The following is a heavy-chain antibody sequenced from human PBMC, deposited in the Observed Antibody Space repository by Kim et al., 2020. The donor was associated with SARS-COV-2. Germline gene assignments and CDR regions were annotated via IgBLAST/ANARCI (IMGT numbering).Heavy chain of an antibody. Sequence: AATNYAQKFRGRVPMTRDTSSSTGSMELSSLRSDDTAVYYCVRGRANYFFDYWGQGSLVTVSS. CDR3: VRGRANYFFDY. CDR2: AAT. J-gene: IGHJ4*02. V-gene: IGHV1-2*02.